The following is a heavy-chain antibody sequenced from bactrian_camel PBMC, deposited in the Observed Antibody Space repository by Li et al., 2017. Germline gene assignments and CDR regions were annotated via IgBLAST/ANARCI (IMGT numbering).Heavy chain of an antibody. CDR2: VNRGHGVP. Sequence: QLVESGGGLVQPGGSLRLSCAASDQSSKTTCISWFRQIPGKERERVSTVNRGHGVPYIADSVKGRFTLSRDDAKNTVYLQMDSLKTEDTGVYYCAPGADLGYWGQGTQVTVS. CDR1: DQSSKTTC. V-gene: IGHV3S25*01. D-gene: IGHD8*01. CDR3: APGADLGY. J-gene: IGHJ6*01.